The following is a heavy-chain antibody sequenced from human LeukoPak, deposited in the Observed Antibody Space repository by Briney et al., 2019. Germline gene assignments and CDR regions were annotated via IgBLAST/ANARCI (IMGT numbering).Heavy chain of an antibody. J-gene: IGHJ4*02. Sequence: ASVKVSCKASGYNFNRNDINWVRQATGQGLEWMGWINPNSGGTNYAQKFQGRVTMTRDTSISTAYMELSRLRSDDTAVYYCARGPTYYDILTGYYTFDYWGQGTLVTVSS. V-gene: IGHV1-2*02. CDR1: GYNFNRND. CDR2: INPNSGGT. D-gene: IGHD3-9*01. CDR3: ARGPTYYDILTGYYTFDY.